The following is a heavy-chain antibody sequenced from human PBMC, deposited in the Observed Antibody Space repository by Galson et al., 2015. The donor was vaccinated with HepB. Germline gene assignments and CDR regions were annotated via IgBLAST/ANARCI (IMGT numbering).Heavy chain of an antibody. V-gene: IGHV3-30*04. D-gene: IGHD6-13*01. CDR1: GFTFSSYP. Sequence: SLRLSCAASGFTFSSYPMHWVRQASGKGPEWVAVISYDGSIDYYADSVKGRFTISRDNPKNTVYLQMSSLRPEETAVYYCARGSAAGTWGYGMDVWGQGTTVSVSS. J-gene: IGHJ6*02. CDR3: ARGSAAGTWGYGMDV. CDR2: ISYDGSID.